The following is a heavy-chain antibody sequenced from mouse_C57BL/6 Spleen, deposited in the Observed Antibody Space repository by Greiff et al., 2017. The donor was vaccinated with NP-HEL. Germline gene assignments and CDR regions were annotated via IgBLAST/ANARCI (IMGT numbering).Heavy chain of an antibody. J-gene: IGHJ2*01. Sequence: QVQLQQSGPELVKPGASVKLSCKASGYTFTSYDINWVKQRPGQGLEWIGWIYPRDGSTKYNEKFKGKATLTVDTSSSTAYMELHSLTSEDSAVYFCARSGATVVATNFDYWGQGTTLTVSS. D-gene: IGHD1-1*01. CDR1: GYTFTSYD. CDR2: IYPRDGST. V-gene: IGHV1-85*01. CDR3: ARSGATVVATNFDY.